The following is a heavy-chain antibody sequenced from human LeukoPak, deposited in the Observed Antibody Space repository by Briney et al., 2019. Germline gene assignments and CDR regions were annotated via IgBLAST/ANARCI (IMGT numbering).Heavy chain of an antibody. CDR3: ARLRGNTVVMV. CDR1: GGSISSYY. D-gene: IGHD2-21*01. V-gene: IGHV4-59*08. J-gene: IGHJ4*02. Sequence: PSETLSLTCTVSGGSISSYYWSWIRQPPGKGLEWIGYIYYSGSTNYNPSLKSRVTISVDTSKNQFSLKLSPVTAADTAVYYCARLRGNTVVMVWGQGTLVTVSS. CDR2: IYYSGST.